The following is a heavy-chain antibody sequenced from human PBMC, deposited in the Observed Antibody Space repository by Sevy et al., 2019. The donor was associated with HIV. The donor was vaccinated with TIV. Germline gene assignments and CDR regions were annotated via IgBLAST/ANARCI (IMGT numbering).Heavy chain of an antibody. CDR1: GGSVSSGSYY. J-gene: IGHJ3*02. V-gene: IGHV4-61*01. CDR3: ARDNTVANDAFDI. D-gene: IGHD4-4*01. Sequence: SETLSLTCTVSGGSVSSGSYYWSWIRQPPGKGVEWIGYIYYSGSTNYNPSLKSRVTISVDTSKNQFSLKLSSVTAADTAVYYCARDNTVANDAFDIWGQGTMVTVSS. CDR2: IYYSGST.